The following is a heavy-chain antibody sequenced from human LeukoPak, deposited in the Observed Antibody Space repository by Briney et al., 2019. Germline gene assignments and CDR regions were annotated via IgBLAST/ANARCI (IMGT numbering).Heavy chain of an antibody. J-gene: IGHJ4*02. CDR2: IYNSGNT. D-gene: IGHD6-19*01. V-gene: IGHV4-61*02. CDR3: ARYEAVAGVFDY. Sequence: SETLSLTCTVSGGSISSGSYYWNWIRQPAGKGLEWIGRIYNSGNTNYNPSLKSRVTISVDTSKNQFSLKLSSVTAADTAVYYCARYEAVAGVFDYWGQGTLVTVSS. CDR1: GGSISSGSYY.